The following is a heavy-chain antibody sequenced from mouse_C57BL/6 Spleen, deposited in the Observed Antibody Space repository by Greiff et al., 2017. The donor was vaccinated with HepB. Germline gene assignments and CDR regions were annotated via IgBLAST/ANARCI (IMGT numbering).Heavy chain of an antibody. D-gene: IGHD1-1*01. J-gene: IGHJ1*03. CDR3: ARDYYGSSCGNFDV. Sequence: DVHLVESGGDLVKPGGSLKLSCAASGFTFSSYGMSWVRQTPDKRLEWVATISSGGSYTYYPDSVKGRFTISRDNAKNTLYLQMSSLKSEDTAMYYCARDYYGSSCGNFDVWGTGTTVTVSS. CDR2: ISSGGSYT. CDR1: GFTFSSYG. V-gene: IGHV5-6*01.